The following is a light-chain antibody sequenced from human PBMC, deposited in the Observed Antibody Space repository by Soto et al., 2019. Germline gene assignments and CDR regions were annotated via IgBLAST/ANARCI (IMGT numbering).Light chain of an antibody. J-gene: IGKJ1*01. CDR2: GAS. Sequence: EIVMTQSPGTLSVSPGEGAPLSCRASQSVGSNLAWYQQKPGQAPRLLIYGASTRATAIPARFSGSGSGTEFTLTISSLQSEDFAVYYCQQYDNWPPWTFGQGTKVDIK. CDR3: QQYDNWPPWT. V-gene: IGKV3-15*01. CDR1: QSVGSN.